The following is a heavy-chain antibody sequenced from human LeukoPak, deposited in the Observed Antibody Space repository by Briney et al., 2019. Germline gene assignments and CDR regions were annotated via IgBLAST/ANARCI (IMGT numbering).Heavy chain of an antibody. Sequence: SQTLSLTRTLSRGSISSGDYYWGWLRQYSGKGLEWIGYIYYSGITYYNPSLKSPFTISVDTSKNQFSLQLTSVTAAETAVDYCARRGGGRWFDPWGQGTLVTVSS. CDR1: RGSISSGDYY. CDR2: IYYSGIT. V-gene: IGHV4-31*01. D-gene: IGHD3-16*01. CDR3: ARRGGGRWFDP. J-gene: IGHJ5*02.